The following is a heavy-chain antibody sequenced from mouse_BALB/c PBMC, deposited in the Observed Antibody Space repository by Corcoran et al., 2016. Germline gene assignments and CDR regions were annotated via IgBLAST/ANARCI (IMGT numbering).Heavy chain of an antibody. J-gene: IGHJ2*01. Sequence: QIQLVQSGPELKKPGETVKISCKASGYTFTNYGMNWVKQAPGKGLKWMGWINTYTGEPTYADDFKGRFAFSLETSASTAYLQINTLKNEDTATYFCATYYRSFDYWGQGTTLTVSS. D-gene: IGHD2-14*01. CDR2: INTYTGEP. CDR1: GYTFTNYG. V-gene: IGHV9-3-1*01. CDR3: ATYYRSFDY.